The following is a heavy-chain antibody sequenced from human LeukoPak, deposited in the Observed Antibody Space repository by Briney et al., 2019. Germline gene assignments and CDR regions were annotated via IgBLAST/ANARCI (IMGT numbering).Heavy chain of an antibody. CDR3: ARGQWLVGKSAFDI. Sequence: GGSLRLSCAAPGFTFSSYWMSWVRQAPGKGLEWVANIKQDGSEKYYVDSVKGRFTISRDNAKNSLYLQMNSLRAEDTAVYYCARGQWLVGKSAFDIWGQGTMVTVSS. J-gene: IGHJ3*02. V-gene: IGHV3-7*01. CDR1: GFTFSSYW. D-gene: IGHD6-19*01. CDR2: IKQDGSEK.